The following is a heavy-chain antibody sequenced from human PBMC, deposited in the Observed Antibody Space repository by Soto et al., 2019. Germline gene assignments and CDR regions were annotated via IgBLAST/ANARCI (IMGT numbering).Heavy chain of an antibody. CDR1: GGSISDYY. J-gene: IGHJ4*02. Sequence: SETLSLTCSVSGGSISDYYGSWIRQPPGKGLEWIGYIYYSGSTNYNPSLTSRVTISVDTSKNQFSLKLSSVTAADTAVYYCARHRYSYGVYYFDYWGQGTLVTVSS. D-gene: IGHD5-18*01. CDR3: ARHRYSYGVYYFDY. CDR2: IYYSGST. V-gene: IGHV4-59*08.